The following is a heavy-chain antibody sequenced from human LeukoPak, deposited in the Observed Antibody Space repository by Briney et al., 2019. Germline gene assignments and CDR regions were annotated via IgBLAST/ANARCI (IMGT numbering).Heavy chain of an antibody. D-gene: IGHD1-14*01. Sequence: GGSLRLSCAASGFTFSNYWMHWVRQVPGKGLVWVSRTNPGGSNTAYADSVKGRFTISRDDARNTLYLQMDSLRAEDTAVYYCARSNQADDYWGQGTLVTVSS. J-gene: IGHJ4*02. CDR3: ARSNQADDY. CDR2: TNPGGSNT. CDR1: GFTFSNYW. V-gene: IGHV3-74*01.